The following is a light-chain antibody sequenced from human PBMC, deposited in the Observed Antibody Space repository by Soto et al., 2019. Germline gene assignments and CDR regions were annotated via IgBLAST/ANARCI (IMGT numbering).Light chain of an antibody. Sequence: QSALTQPASVSGSPGQSSTISCTGTSSDVGSYNLVSWYQQHPGKAPKLMIYEVSKRPSGVSNRFSGSKSGNTASLTISGLQAEDEADYYCCSYAGSPYVFGTGTKVTVL. CDR2: EVS. J-gene: IGLJ1*01. CDR3: CSYAGSPYV. CDR1: SSDVGSYNL. V-gene: IGLV2-23*02.